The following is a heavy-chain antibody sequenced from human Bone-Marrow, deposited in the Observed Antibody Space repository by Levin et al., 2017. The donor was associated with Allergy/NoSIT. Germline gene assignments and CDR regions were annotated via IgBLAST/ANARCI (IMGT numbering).Heavy chain of an antibody. V-gene: IGHV3-7*01. CDR1: GFTFSSYW. CDR3: AREEEYSDGFAEY. Sequence: PGGSLRLSCAASGFTFSSYWMSWVRQAPGKGLEWVANIKQDGSEKNYVDSVKGRFTISRDNAKNSLYLQMNSLRAEDTAFYYCAREEEYSDGFAEYWGQGTLVTVSS. CDR2: IKQDGSEK. J-gene: IGHJ4*02. D-gene: IGHD5-18*01.